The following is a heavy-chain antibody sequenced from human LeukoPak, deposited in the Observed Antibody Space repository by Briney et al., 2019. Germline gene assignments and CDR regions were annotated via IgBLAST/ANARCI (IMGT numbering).Heavy chain of an antibody. D-gene: IGHD3-22*01. CDR2: IIPIFGTA. CDR3: AREAYYYDSSGYYGGFDY. Sequence: ASVKVSCKASGYTFTGYYMHWVRQAPGQGLEWMGRIIPIFGTANYAQKFQGRVTITTDESTSTAYMELSSLRSEDTAVYYCAREAYYYDSSGYYGGFDYWGQGTLVTVSS. J-gene: IGHJ4*02. V-gene: IGHV1-69*05. CDR1: GYTFTGYY.